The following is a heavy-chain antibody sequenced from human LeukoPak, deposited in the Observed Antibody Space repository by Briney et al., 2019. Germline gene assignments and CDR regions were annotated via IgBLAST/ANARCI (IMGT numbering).Heavy chain of an antibody. V-gene: IGHV1-2*02. Sequence: ASVKVSCKASGYTFTGYYMHWVRQAPGQGLEWMAWISPNSGATNSAQKFQGRVTMTTDTSISTAYMEVSRLRSDDTAVYYCARVRIGQQLDKYYYYAMDVWGQGTTVTVSS. CDR3: ARVRIGQQLDKYYYYAMDV. J-gene: IGHJ6*02. CDR1: GYTFTGYY. CDR2: ISPNSGAT. D-gene: IGHD6-13*01.